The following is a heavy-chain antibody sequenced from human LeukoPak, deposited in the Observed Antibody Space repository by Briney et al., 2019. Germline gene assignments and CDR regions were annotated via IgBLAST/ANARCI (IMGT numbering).Heavy chain of an antibody. Sequence: GGSLRLSCVASGLIFSSYDFHWIRQARGEGLEWVSGIGTALDTFYAGSVKGRFTISRENAKNSLYLQMNTLRAADTAVYYCAKGSGSGWYGWFAPWGQGTLVTVSS. V-gene: IGHV3-13*01. D-gene: IGHD6-19*01. CDR1: GLIFSSYD. CDR2: IGTALDT. CDR3: AKGSGSGWYGWFAP. J-gene: IGHJ5*02.